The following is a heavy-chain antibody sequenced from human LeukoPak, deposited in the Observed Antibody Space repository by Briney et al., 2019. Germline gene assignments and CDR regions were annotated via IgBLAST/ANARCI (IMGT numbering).Heavy chain of an antibody. V-gene: IGHV1-69*13. CDR2: IIPIFGTA. Sequence: AASVKVSCKASGYTFTAYAMTWVRQAPGQGLEWMGGIIPIFGTANYAQKFQGRVTITADESTSTAYMELSSLRSEDTAVYYCARGYPGVDTAGYFDYWGQGTLVTVSS. CDR1: GYTFTAYA. J-gene: IGHJ4*02. D-gene: IGHD5-18*01. CDR3: ARGYPGVDTAGYFDY.